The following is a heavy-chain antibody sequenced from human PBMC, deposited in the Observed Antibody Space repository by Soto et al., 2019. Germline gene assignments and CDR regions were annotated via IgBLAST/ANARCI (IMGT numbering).Heavy chain of an antibody. CDR3: ARVAIFGVVTRSLWFDP. V-gene: IGHV4-59*01. Sequence: QVQLQESGPGLVKPSETLSLTCTVSGGSISSYYWSWIRQPPGQGLEWIGYIYYSGSTNYNPSLRSRATISVDTSKNQFSLKLSSVTAADPAVYYCARVAIFGVVTRSLWFDPLGQGTLVTVSS. CDR2: IYYSGST. J-gene: IGHJ5*02. D-gene: IGHD3-3*01. CDR1: GGSISSYY.